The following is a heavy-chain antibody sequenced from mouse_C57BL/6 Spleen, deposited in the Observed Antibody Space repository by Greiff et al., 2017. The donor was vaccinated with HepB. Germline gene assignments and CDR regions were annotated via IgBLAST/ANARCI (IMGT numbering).Heavy chain of an antibody. Sequence: QVQLQQSGAELARPGASVKLSCKASGYTFTSYGISWVKQRTGQGLEWIGEIYPRSGNTYYNEKFKGKATLTADKSSSTAYMELRSLTSEDSAVYFCARSPSSYLYWYFDVWGTGTTVTVSS. V-gene: IGHV1-81*01. D-gene: IGHD1-1*01. CDR1: GYTFTSYG. J-gene: IGHJ1*03. CDR2: IYPRSGNT. CDR3: ARSPSSYLYWYFDV.